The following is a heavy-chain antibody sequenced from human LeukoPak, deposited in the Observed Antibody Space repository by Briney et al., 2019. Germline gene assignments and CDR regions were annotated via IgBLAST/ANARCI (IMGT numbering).Heavy chain of an antibody. CDR3: ARWGTVTTFFDY. D-gene: IGHD4-17*01. Sequence: ASVKASCKASGYKFNTYGIAWVRQAPGRGLEWMGCISGHTGKRTFAQNFQDRLSMTTETSTTTAYMELRSLTSADTAVYYCARWGTVTTFFDYWGQGIPVTVSS. J-gene: IGHJ4*02. CDR1: GYKFNTYG. CDR2: ISGHTGKR. V-gene: IGHV1-18*01.